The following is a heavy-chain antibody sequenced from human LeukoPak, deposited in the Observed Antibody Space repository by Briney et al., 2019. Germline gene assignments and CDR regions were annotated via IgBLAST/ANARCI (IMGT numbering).Heavy chain of an antibody. D-gene: IGHD3-22*01. CDR1: GFTFSSYG. J-gene: IGHJ4*02. CDR3: AKDNADYYDSSGYVY. CDR2: ISYDGSNK. V-gene: IGHV3-30*18. Sequence: GRSLRLSCAASGFTFSSYGMHWVRQAPGKGLEWVAVISYDGSNKYYADSVKGRFTISRDNSKNTLYLQMNSLRAEDTAVYYCAKDNADYYDSSGYVYWGQGTLVTVSS.